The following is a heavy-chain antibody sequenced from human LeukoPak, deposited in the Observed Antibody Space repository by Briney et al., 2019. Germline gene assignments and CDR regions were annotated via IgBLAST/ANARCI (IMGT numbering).Heavy chain of an antibody. CDR3: ARGVSGAILAVDF. CDR1: GGTFSSYA. J-gene: IGHJ4*02. V-gene: IGHV1-69*01. Sequence: SVKVSCKASGGTFSSYAISWVRQAPGQGLEWMGGIIPIFGTANYAQKFQGRVTITADESTSTAYMELSSLRSEDTAVYYCARGVSGAILAVDFWGQGTLITVSS. D-gene: IGHD3-10*02. CDR2: IIPIFGTA.